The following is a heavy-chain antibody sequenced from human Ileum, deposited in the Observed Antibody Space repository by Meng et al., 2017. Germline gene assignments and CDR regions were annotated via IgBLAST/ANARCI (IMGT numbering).Heavy chain of an antibody. V-gene: IGHV1-2*06. Sequence: ASVKVSCKASGYIFTDHFIHWVRQAPGQGLEWVGRINPNSGDKKYPQKFQDRVTMTRETSISTAYTELSSLTSDDTAVYYCAREFAIRKSNFFDHWGQGTLVTVSS. CDR2: INPNSGDK. D-gene: IGHD2-2*02. J-gene: IGHJ5*02. CDR3: AREFAIRKSNFFDH. CDR1: GYIFTDHF.